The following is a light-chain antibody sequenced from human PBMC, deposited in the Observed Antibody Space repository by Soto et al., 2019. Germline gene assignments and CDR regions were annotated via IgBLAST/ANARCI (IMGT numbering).Light chain of an antibody. J-gene: IGKJ1*01. CDR1: QFVTSSY. CDR3: QQYGSSPWT. V-gene: IGKV3-20*01. CDR2: GAS. Sequence: EFVYTQSPPTLSLSPGERATLSCRDSQFVTSSYLAWFQQKPGQPPRLLIYGASSRPSGIPDRFSGSGAGTDFTLSISRLEPEDFGMYYCQQYGSSPWTFGQGTKVDIK.